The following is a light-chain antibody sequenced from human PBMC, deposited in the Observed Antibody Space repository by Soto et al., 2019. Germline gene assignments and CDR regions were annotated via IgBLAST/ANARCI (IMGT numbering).Light chain of an antibody. CDR2: DAS. Sequence: ETVLTQSPVTLSLSPGERATLSCRASQSVSSSLAWYQQKPGQAPGLLIYDASTRATGIPARFSGSGSGTDFTLTISSLEPEDFAVYYCQQRSYWPLTFGGGTKVEIK. V-gene: IGKV3-11*01. CDR1: QSVSSS. CDR3: QQRSYWPLT. J-gene: IGKJ4*01.